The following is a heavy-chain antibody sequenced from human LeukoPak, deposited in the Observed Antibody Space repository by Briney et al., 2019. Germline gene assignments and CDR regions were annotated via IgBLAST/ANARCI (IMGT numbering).Heavy chain of an antibody. CDR2: INHSRST. CDR1: GGSFSGYY. V-gene: IGHV4-34*01. D-gene: IGHD3-22*01. Sequence: SETLSLTCAVYGGSFSGYYWSWIRQPPGKGLEWIGEINHSRSTNYNPSLKSRVTISVDTSKNQFSLELSSVTAADTAVYYCARGRRMRITMIVVVITEKYFDYWGQGTLVTVSS. J-gene: IGHJ4*02. CDR3: ARGRRMRITMIVVVITEKYFDY.